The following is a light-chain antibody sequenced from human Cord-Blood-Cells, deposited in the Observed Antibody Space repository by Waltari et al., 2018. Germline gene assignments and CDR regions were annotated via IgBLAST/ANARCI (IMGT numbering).Light chain of an antibody. CDR1: SSDVGGYNY. CDR2: YVS. CDR3: SSYTSSSTYV. Sequence: QSALTQPASVSGSPGQSITISCTGTSSDVGGYNYVSWYQQHPGKAPKHMIYYVSNRPSGVSNRFSGSKSGNTASLTISGLQAEDEADYYCSSYTSSSTYVFGTGTKVTVL. J-gene: IGLJ1*01. V-gene: IGLV2-14*01.